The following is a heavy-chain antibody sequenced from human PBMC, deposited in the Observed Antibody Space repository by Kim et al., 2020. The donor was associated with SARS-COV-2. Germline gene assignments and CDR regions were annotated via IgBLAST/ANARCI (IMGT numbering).Heavy chain of an antibody. V-gene: IGHV4-31*03. CDR1: GGSISSGGYY. D-gene: IGHD3-16*01. Sequence: SETLSLTCTVSGGSISSGGYYWSWIRQHPGKGLEWIGYIYYSGSTYYNPSLKSRVTISVDTSKNQFSLKLSSVTAADTAVYYCARRLGDNYHPYYYYYGMDVWGQGTTVTVSS. J-gene: IGHJ6*02. CDR3: ARRLGDNYHPYYYYYGMDV. CDR2: IYYSGST.